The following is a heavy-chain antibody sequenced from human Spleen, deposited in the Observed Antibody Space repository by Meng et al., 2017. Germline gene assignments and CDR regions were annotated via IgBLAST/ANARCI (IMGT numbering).Heavy chain of an antibody. CDR2: ISASGRNT. V-gene: IGHV3-23*01. Sequence: GGSLRLSCVASGFTFTRYAMSWVRQAPGKGLEWVTAISASGRNTFYADSVKGRFTISRDDSKNALYLQLNSLRAEDSAVYYCAKVPDWNAPFDYWGQGMVVTVSS. CDR3: AKVPDWNAPFDY. CDR1: GFTFTRYA. J-gene: IGHJ4*02. D-gene: IGHD1-1*01.